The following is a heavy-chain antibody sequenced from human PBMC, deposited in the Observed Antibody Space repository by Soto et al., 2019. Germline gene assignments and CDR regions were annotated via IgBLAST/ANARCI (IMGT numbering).Heavy chain of an antibody. J-gene: IGHJ4*02. V-gene: IGHV3-30*18. CDR3: AKDRTRPLRLGELSH. D-gene: IGHD3-16*02. CDR1: GFTFSSYG. Sequence: SLRLSCAASGFTFSSYGMHWVRQAPGKGLEWVAVISYDGSNKYYADSVKGRFTISRDNSKNTLYLQMNSLRAEDTAVYYCAKDRTRPLRLGELSHWGQGTLVTVSS. CDR2: ISYDGSNK.